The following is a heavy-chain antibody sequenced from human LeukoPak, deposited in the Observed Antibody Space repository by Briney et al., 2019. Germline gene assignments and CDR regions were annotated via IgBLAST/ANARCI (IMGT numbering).Heavy chain of an antibody. D-gene: IGHD5-12*01. J-gene: IGHJ4*02. CDR2: INHSGST. CDR1: GFTFNTYS. CDR3: ARAKRGYSGYLHFDY. V-gene: IGHV4-34*01. Sequence: GSLRLSCAASGFTFNTYSMNWVRQPPGKGLEWIGEINHSGSTNYNPSLKSRVTISVDTSKNQFSLKLSSVTAADTAVYYCARAKRGYSGYLHFDYWGQGTLVTVSS.